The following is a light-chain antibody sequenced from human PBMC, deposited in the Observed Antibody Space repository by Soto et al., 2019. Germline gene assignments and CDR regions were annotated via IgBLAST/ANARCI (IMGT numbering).Light chain of an antibody. Sequence: EIVLTQSPGTLSLSPGERATLSYRASQSVSSAYLAWYQQKPGQAPRLLIYSASSRATGIPDRFSGSGSGTDFTLTISRLEPEDFAVYYCQRYERSPWTFGQGTKVEIK. CDR1: QSVSSAY. CDR2: SAS. J-gene: IGKJ1*01. V-gene: IGKV3-20*01. CDR3: QRYERSPWT.